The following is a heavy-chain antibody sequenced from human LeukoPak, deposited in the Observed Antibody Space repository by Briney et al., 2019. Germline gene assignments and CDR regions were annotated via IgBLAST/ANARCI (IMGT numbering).Heavy chain of an antibody. Sequence: GGSLRLSCAASGFTFTSYGMRWVRQAPGKGLEWVALITYDGYYKYYSDSVKGRFTISSDTSKNTMYLQMNSLRAEDTAVYYCARDLSPVVRASPMGYWGQGTLVTVSS. D-gene: IGHD3-10*01. V-gene: IGHV3-30*03. CDR2: ITYDGYYK. CDR3: ARDLSPVVRASPMGY. CDR1: GFTFTSYG. J-gene: IGHJ4*02.